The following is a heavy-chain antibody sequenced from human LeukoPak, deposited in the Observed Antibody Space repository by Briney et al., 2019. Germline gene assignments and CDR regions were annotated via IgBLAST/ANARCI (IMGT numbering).Heavy chain of an antibody. J-gene: IGHJ5*02. Sequence: SETLSLTSTVSGGSISSYYWSWIRQPPGKGLEWIGYIYYSGSTNYNPSLKSRVTISVDTSKNQFSLKLSPVTAADTAVYYCARTRGFGVLYPWGQGTLVTVSS. D-gene: IGHD3-3*01. CDR3: ARTRGFGVLYP. V-gene: IGHV4-59*08. CDR2: IYYSGST. CDR1: GGSISSYY.